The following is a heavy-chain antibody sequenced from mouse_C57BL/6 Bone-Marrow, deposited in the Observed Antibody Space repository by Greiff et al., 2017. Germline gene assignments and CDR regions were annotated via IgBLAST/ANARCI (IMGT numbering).Heavy chain of an antibody. CDR3: ARCPFYGNAYYFDY. Sequence: QVQLKESGAELVKPGASVKLSCKASGYTFTSYWMQWVQQRPGQGLEWIGEIDPSDSYTNYNQKFKGKATLTVDTSSSTAYMQLSSLTSEDSAVYYCARCPFYGNAYYFDYWGKGTTLTVSS. J-gene: IGHJ2*01. D-gene: IGHD2-10*01. V-gene: IGHV1-50*01. CDR2: IDPSDSYT. CDR1: GYTFTSYW.